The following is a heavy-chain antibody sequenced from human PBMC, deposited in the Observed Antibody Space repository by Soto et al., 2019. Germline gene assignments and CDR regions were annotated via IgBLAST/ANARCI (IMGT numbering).Heavy chain of an antibody. V-gene: IGHV3-33*01. J-gene: IGHJ5*02. CDR1: GFTFSNYG. Sequence: QVQLVESGGGVVQPGRSLRLSCAASGFTFSNYGMHWVRQAPGKGLEWVAVIWYDGSNKYYADSVKGRFTISRDNSKNTLYLQRNSLRAEDTAVYYCARDGYCSSTSCYGSSLRFDPWGQGTLVTVSS. D-gene: IGHD2-2*01. CDR2: IWYDGSNK. CDR3: ARDGYCSSTSCYGSSLRFDP.